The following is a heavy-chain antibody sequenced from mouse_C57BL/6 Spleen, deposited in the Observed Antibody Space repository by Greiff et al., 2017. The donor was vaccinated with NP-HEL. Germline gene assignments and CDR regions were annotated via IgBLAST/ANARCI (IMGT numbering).Heavy chain of an antibody. Sequence: EVKLVESGPELVKPGDSVKISCKASGYSFTGYFMNWVMQSHGKSLEWIGRINPYNGDTFYNQKFKGKATLTVDKSSSTAHMELRSLTSEDSAVYYGARAPYYGSSIDYWGQGTTLTVSS. V-gene: IGHV1-20*01. J-gene: IGHJ2*01. D-gene: IGHD1-1*01. CDR3: ARAPYYGSSIDY. CDR2: INPYNGDT. CDR1: GYSFTGYF.